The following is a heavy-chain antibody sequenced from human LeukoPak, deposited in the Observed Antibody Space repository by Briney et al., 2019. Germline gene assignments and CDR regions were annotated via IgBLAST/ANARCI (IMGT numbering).Heavy chain of an antibody. CDR3: ARRSAYYYDSSGYDY. Sequence: GESLKISCKGSGYSFTSYWIGWVRQMPGEGLEGMGIIYPGDSDTRYGPSFQGQVTISADKSISTAYLQWSSLKASDTAMYYCARRSAYYYDSSGYDYWGQGTLVTVSS. CDR1: GYSFTSYW. J-gene: IGHJ4*02. V-gene: IGHV5-51*01. CDR2: IYPGDSDT. D-gene: IGHD3-22*01.